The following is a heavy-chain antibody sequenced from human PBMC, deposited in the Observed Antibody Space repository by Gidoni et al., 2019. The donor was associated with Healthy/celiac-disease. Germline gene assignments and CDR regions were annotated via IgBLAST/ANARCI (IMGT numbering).Heavy chain of an antibody. D-gene: IGHD3-22*01. CDR1: GFTFSASY. Sequence: QVQLVESGGGLVKPGGSLRLSCAASGFTFSASYMSWIRQAPGKGLEWVSYISSSGTTIYYAYSVKGRFTIARYNAKNSLYLQMNIRRAEDTAVYYCARVRGYYDSSGYYYGTSTYYFDYWGQGTLVTVSS. J-gene: IGHJ4*02. CDR3: ARVRGYYDSSGYYYGTSTYYFDY. CDR2: ISSSGTTI. V-gene: IGHV3-11*01.